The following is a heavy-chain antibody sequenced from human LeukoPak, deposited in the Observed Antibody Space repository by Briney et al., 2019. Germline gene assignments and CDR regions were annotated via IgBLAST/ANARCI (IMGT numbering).Heavy chain of an antibody. CDR3: ARDLSDIVVVPAAIRIGY. CDR2: ISAYKGNT. V-gene: IGHV1-18*01. Sequence: VASVKVSCKASGYTFTSYGISWVRQAPGQGLEWMGWISAYKGNTNYAQKLQGRVTMTTDTSTSTAYMELRSLRSDDAAVYYCARDLSDIVVVPAAIRIGYWGQGTLVTVSS. D-gene: IGHD2-2*01. CDR1: GYTFTSYG. J-gene: IGHJ4*02.